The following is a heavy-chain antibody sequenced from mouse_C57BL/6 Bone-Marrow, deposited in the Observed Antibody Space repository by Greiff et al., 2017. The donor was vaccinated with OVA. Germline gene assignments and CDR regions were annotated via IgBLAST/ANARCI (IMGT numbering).Heavy chain of an antibody. Sequence: QVQLQQPGAELVKPGASVKLSCKASGYTFTSYWMHWVKQRPGQGLEWIGMIHPNSGSTNYNEKFKSKATLTVDKSSSTAYMQLSSLTSEDSAVYYCARSGRGYYVYFDYWGQGTTLTVSS. V-gene: IGHV1-64*01. J-gene: IGHJ2*01. CDR3: ARSGRGYYVYFDY. CDR1: GYTFTSYW. CDR2: IHPNSGST. D-gene: IGHD2-3*01.